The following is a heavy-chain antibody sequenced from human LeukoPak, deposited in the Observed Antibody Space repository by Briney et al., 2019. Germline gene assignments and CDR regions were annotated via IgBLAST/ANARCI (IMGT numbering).Heavy chain of an antibody. CDR1: GGSISSSSYY. Sequence: PSETLSLTCTVSGGSISSSSYYWGWIRQPPGKGLEWIGSISYSGSTYYNPSLKSRVTISVDTSKNQFSLKLSSVTAEDTAVYYCASDIYGLGHCSGGICHPWGYWGQGTLVTVSS. V-gene: IGHV4-39*07. D-gene: IGHD2-15*01. CDR3: ASDIYGLGHCSGGICHPWGY. CDR2: ISYSGST. J-gene: IGHJ4*02.